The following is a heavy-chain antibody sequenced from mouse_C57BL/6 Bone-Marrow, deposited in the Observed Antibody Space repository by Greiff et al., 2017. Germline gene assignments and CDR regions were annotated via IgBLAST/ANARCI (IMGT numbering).Heavy chain of an antibody. CDR2: IDPETGGT. CDR1: GYTFTDYE. D-gene: IGHD1-1*01. V-gene: IGHV1-15*01. J-gene: IGHJ4*01. Sequence: QVQLQQSGAELVRPGASVTLSCKASGYTFTDYEMHWVKQTPVHGLEWIGAIDPETGGTAYNQKFKGKAILTADKSSSTAYMGLRSLTSEDSAVYYCTRRIYYYGSSYRAMDYWGQGTSVTVSS. CDR3: TRRIYYYGSSYRAMDY.